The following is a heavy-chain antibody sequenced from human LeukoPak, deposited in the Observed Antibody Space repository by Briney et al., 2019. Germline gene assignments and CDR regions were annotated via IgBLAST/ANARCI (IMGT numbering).Heavy chain of an antibody. CDR1: GGSVSSGSYY. CDR2: IYYSGST. CDR3: ARWSGSYYYFDY. Sequence: SETLSLTCTVSGGSVSSGSYYWSWIRQPPGKGLEWIGYIYYSGSTNYNPSLKSRVTISVDTSKNQFSLKLSSVTAADTAVYYCARWSGSYYYFDYWGQGTLVTVSS. D-gene: IGHD1-26*01. J-gene: IGHJ4*02. V-gene: IGHV4-61*01.